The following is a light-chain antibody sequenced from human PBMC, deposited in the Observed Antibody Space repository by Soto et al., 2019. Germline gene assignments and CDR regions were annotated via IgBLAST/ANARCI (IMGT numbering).Light chain of an antibody. CDR2: STN. CDR1: SSNIGSNT. Sequence: QSVLTQPPSASGTPGQRVTISCSGSSSNIGSNTVNWYQQLPGTAPKLLIYSTNQRPSGVPDRFSGSKSGTSASLAISGLQSEDEADYYCAAWDDSLNGPVLSGGGTKLTVL. V-gene: IGLV1-44*01. CDR3: AAWDDSLNGPVL. J-gene: IGLJ2*01.